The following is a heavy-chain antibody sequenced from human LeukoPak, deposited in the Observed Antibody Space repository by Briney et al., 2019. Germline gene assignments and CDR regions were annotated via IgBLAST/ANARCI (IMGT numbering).Heavy chain of an antibody. Sequence: GESLKISCRGSGYSFTSYWIAWVRQMPGKGLERMGIIYPGDSDTRYSPSFQGQVIISADKSISTAYLQWSSLKASDTAMYYCARLSGSGSNQFDYWGQGTLVTVSS. V-gene: IGHV5-51*01. CDR1: GYSFTSYW. CDR3: ARLSGSGSNQFDY. D-gene: IGHD3-10*01. J-gene: IGHJ4*02. CDR2: IYPGDSDT.